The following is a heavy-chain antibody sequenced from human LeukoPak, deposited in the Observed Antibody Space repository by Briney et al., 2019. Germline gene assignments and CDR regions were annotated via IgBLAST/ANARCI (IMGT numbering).Heavy chain of an antibody. CDR1: GFTFSNYW. J-gene: IGHJ4*02. V-gene: IGHV3-7*01. Sequence: PGRSLRLSCAASGFTFSNYWMGWVRQAPGKGLEWVANIKQDGSEIYYVDSVKGRFTISRDTAKDSLYLQMNCLRAEYTAVYYCARDRGHSGSDLYDYWGQGTLVTVSS. CDR3: ARDRGHSGSDLYDY. CDR2: IKQDGSEI. D-gene: IGHD5-12*01.